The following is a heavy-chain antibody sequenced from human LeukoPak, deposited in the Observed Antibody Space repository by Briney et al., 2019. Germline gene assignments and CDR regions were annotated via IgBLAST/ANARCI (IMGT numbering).Heavy chain of an antibody. J-gene: IGHJ4*02. V-gene: IGHV3-66*02. CDR1: GFTVSSNY. D-gene: IGHD6-13*01. CDR3: ARDFTAAADTD. CDR2: IYSGGST. Sequence: GGSLRLSCAASGFTVSSNYMIWVRQAPGKGLEWVSVIYSGGSTYYADSVKGRFTISRDNSKNTLYLQMNSLRAEDTAVYYCARDFTAAADTDWGQGTLVTVSS.